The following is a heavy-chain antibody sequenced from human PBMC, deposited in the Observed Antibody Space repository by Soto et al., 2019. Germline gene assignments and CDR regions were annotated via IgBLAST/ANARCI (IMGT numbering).Heavy chain of an antibody. CDR3: ARGYHYYDSSGYDKWDAFDI. J-gene: IGHJ3*02. Sequence: SETLSVTCTVAGASISSSCWSWLRQPTGKGLEWIGYIYYTGSTNYNPSLKSRVTISVDTSKNQFSLKLTSVTAADTAVYYCARGYHYYDSSGYDKWDAFDIWGQGTMVTVSS. CDR2: IYYTGST. D-gene: IGHD3-22*01. V-gene: IGHV4-59*01. CDR1: GASISSSC.